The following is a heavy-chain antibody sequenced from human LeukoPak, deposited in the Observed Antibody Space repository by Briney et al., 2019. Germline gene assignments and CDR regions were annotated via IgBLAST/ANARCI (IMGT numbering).Heavy chain of an antibody. Sequence: ASVKVSCKASGYTFTGYYMHWVRQALGQGLEWMGWINPNSGGTNYAQKFQGWVTMTTDTSTSTAYMELRSLRSDDTAVYYCARDLLRQPLYYGMDVWGQGTTVTVSS. V-gene: IGHV1-2*04. CDR1: GYTFTGYY. CDR2: INPNSGGT. D-gene: IGHD2-2*01. J-gene: IGHJ6*02. CDR3: ARDLLRQPLYYGMDV.